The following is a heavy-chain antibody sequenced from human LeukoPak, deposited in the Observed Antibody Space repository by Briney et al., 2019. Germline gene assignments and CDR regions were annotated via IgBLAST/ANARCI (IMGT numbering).Heavy chain of an antibody. CDR1: GYTFTGYY. D-gene: IGHD2-21*02. V-gene: IGHV1-2*02. CDR2: INPNSGAT. J-gene: IGHJ4*02. Sequence: ASVKVSCKASGYTFTGYYMHWVRQAPGQGLEWMGWINPNSGATNYAQKFQGRVTMTRDTSISTAYMELSRLRSDDTAVYYCARSPPGVVVVTAKIDYWGQGTLVTVSS. CDR3: ARSPPGVVVVTAKIDY.